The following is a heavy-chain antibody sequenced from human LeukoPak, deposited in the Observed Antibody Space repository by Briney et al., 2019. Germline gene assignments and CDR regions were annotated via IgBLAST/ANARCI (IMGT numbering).Heavy chain of an antibody. D-gene: IGHD6-25*01. CDR1: GFTFSTSW. CDR3: ARELAEAIYSDY. CDR2: IKPDGSEK. Sequence: GGSLRLSCAASGFTFSTSWMTWVRQAPGKGLEWVATIKPDGSEKNYVDSVKGRFTISRDNAKNSLYLQMNSLRAEDTAVYYCARELAEAIYSDYWGQGTLVTVSS. V-gene: IGHV3-7*01. J-gene: IGHJ4*02.